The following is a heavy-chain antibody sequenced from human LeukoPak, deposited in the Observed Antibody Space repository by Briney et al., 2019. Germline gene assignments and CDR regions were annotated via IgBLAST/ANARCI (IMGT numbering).Heavy chain of an antibody. J-gene: IGHJ4*02. CDR3: AKLWQQLPPVNFDY. CDR1: GFTFRLFG. Sequence: GGSLRLSCVASGFTFRLFGMHWVRQAPGKWLEWVAFIRFDGSNTYYADSVKGRFTISRDNSKNTLYLQMNSLRAEDTAVYYCAKLWQQLPPVNFDYWGKGTLVTDSS. V-gene: IGHV3-30*02. CDR2: IRFDGSNT. D-gene: IGHD6-13*01.